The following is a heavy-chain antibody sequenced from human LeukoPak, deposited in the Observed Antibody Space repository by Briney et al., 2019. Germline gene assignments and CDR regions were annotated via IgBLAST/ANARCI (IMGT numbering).Heavy chain of an antibody. D-gene: IGHD6-19*01. CDR2: IYYSGST. CDR3: ARGVGYSSGWYGAADFDY. J-gene: IGHJ4*02. Sequence: TLSLTCTVSGGSISSGDYYWSWIRQPPGKGLEWIGYIYYSGSTYYNPSLKSRVTISVDTSKNQFSLKLSSVTAADTAVYYCARGVGYSSGWYGAADFDYWGQGTLVTVSS. CDR1: GGSISSGDYY. V-gene: IGHV4-30-4*08.